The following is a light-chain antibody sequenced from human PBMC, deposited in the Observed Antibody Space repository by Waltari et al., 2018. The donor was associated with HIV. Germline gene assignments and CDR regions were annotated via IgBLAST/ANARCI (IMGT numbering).Light chain of an antibody. Sequence: DIVMTQSPATLSVSPGERATLSCRASQSVGSSYLAWYQQKPGQAPRLLIYGASTRATGIPDRFSGSGSGTDFTLTISRLEPEDFAVYYCQQYGSSPWTFGQGTKVEIK. CDR3: QQYGSSPWT. CDR1: QSVGSSY. J-gene: IGKJ1*01. CDR2: GAS. V-gene: IGKV3-20*01.